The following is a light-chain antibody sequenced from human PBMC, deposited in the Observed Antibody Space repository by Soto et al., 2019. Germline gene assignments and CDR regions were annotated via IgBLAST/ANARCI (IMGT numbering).Light chain of an antibody. CDR2: DNN. Sequence: QSVLTQPPSVSAAPGQKVTISCSGSSSNVGNENNYVAWYQQLPGTAPKLLIYDNNKRPSGIPDRFSASKSGTSATLSITGLQTGDEADYYCGTWDTSLNACVFGGGTKLTVL. CDR1: SSNVGNENNY. J-gene: IGLJ1*01. CDR3: GTWDTSLNACV. V-gene: IGLV1-51*01.